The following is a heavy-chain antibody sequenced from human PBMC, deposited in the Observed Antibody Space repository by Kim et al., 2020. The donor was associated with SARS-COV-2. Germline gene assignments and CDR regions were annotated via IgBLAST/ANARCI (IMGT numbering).Heavy chain of an antibody. CDR3: AREGFWSGYYFYDY. J-gene: IGHJ4*02. D-gene: IGHD3-3*01. V-gene: IGHV3-64*01. Sequence: AKSVKGKFTKSRDNTKNTLYLQMGSLRAEDMAVYYCAREGFWSGYYFYDYWGQGTLVTVSS.